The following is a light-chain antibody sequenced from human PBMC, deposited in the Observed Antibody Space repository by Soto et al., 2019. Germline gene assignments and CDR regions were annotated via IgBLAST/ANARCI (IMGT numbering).Light chain of an antibody. Sequence: QSVLTQPASVSGSPGQSITISCTGTSSDVGGYNYVSWDQPHPGKVPKLMSYDVTNRPSGVSNRFSGSKSGNTASLTISGLQAEDEADYYCTSYTSSRTEVFGTGTKVPVL. CDR3: TSYTSSRTEV. V-gene: IGLV2-14*01. CDR2: DVT. J-gene: IGLJ1*01. CDR1: SSDVGGYNY.